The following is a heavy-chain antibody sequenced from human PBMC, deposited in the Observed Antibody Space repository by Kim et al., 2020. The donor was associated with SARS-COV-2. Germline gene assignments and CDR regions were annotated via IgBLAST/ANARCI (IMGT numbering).Heavy chain of an antibody. D-gene: IGHD6-6*01. CDR3: ARDPFSSSDQYYYYYYMDV. CDR1: GGSISSYY. V-gene: IGHV4-4*07. CDR2: IYTSGST. Sequence: SETLSLTCTVSGGSISSYYWSWIRQPAGKGLEWIGRIYTSGSTNYNPSLKSRVTMSVDTSKNQFSLKLSSVTAADTAVYYCARDPFSSSDQYYYYYYMDVWGTGTTVTVSS. J-gene: IGHJ6*03.